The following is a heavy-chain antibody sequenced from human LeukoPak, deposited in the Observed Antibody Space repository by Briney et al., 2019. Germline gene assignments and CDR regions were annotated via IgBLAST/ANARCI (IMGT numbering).Heavy chain of an antibody. CDR3: AKPEGDPDAFDI. D-gene: IGHD1-14*01. V-gene: IGHV3-30*02. CDR2: IRYDGSNK. J-gene: IGHJ3*02. Sequence: GGSLRLSCAASGFTFSSYGMHWVRQAPGKGLEWVAFIRYDGSNKHYADSVKGRFTISRDNSKNTLYLQMNSLRAEDTAVYYCAKPEGDPDAFDIWGQGTMVTVSS. CDR1: GFTFSSYG.